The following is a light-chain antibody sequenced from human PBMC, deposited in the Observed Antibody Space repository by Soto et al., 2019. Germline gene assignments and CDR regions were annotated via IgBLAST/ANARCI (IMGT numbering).Light chain of an antibody. Sequence: GDRVTITCRASQSISSWLAWYQQKPGKAPKLLIYDASSLESGVPSRFSGGGSGTEFTLTISSLQPDDFATYYCQQSNSYWTFGQGTKVEIK. CDR1: QSISSW. CDR3: QQSNSYWT. V-gene: IGKV1-5*01. CDR2: DAS. J-gene: IGKJ1*01.